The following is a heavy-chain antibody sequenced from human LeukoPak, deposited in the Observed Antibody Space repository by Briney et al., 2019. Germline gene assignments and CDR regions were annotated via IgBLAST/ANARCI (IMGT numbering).Heavy chain of an antibody. CDR2: IYTSGST. CDR1: DGSISSGSYY. V-gene: IGHV4-61*02. Sequence: PSETLSLTCTVSDGSISSGSYYWSWIRQPAGKGLEWIGRIYTSGSTNYNPSLKSRVTISVDTSKNQFSLKLSSVTAADTAVYYCARGHVVVTAILAFDIWGQGTMVTVSS. CDR3: ARGHVVVTAILAFDI. D-gene: IGHD2-21*02. J-gene: IGHJ3*02.